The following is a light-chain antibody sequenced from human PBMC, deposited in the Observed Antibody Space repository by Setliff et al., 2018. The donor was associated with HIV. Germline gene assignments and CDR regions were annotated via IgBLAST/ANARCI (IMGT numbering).Light chain of an antibody. Sequence: QSVLTQPASVSGSPGQSITISCTGTSSDVGGHNHVSWYQQYPGKAPKLMIYEVTDRPSGVSSRFSGSKSGNTASLTIPGLQAEDEADYHCSSYSTTNTWVFGGGTK. V-gene: IGLV2-14*01. CDR1: SSDVGGHNH. CDR2: EVT. CDR3: SSYSTTNTWV. J-gene: IGLJ3*02.